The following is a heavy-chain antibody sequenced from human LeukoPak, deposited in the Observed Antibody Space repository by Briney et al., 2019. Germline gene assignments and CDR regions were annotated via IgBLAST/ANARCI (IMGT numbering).Heavy chain of an antibody. CDR1: GFTFSRLA. V-gene: IGHV3-23*01. J-gene: IGHJ3*02. D-gene: IGHD2/OR15-2a*01. Sequence: QPGGSLRLSCAASGFTFSRLAMTWVRQAPGKGLEWVSTISASGPYYADAVRGRFTISRDDSRNTLSLQMDSLRAEDTAVYYCAKDSFLHTYAFDIWGQGTMVTVFS. CDR2: ISASGP. CDR3: AKDSFLHTYAFDI.